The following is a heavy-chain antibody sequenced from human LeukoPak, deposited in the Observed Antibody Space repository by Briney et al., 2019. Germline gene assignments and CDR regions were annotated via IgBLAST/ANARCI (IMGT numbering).Heavy chain of an antibody. Sequence: GGSLRLSCAASGFTFSSYWMNWVRQAPGKGLVWVSRIASDGSSTTYADSVKGRFSISRDNAKNTLYLQMNSLRAEDTAVYYCAKVEGDYWGQGTLVTVSS. V-gene: IGHV3-74*01. CDR3: AKVEGDY. CDR1: GFTFSSYW. CDR2: IASDGSST. J-gene: IGHJ4*02.